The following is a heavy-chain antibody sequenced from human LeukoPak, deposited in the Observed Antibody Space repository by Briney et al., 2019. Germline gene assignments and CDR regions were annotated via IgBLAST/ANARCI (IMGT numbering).Heavy chain of an antibody. J-gene: IGHJ4*02. CDR1: GYTFTGYY. CDR2: MNPNSGNT. V-gene: IGHV1-8*03. Sequence: ASVKVSCKASGYTFTGYYMHWVRQAPGQGLEWMGWMNPNSGNTGYAQKFQGRVTITRNTSISTAYMELSSLRSEDTAVYYCARSVRGVIIRGNFDYWGQGTLVTVSS. D-gene: IGHD3-10*01. CDR3: ARSVRGVIIRGNFDY.